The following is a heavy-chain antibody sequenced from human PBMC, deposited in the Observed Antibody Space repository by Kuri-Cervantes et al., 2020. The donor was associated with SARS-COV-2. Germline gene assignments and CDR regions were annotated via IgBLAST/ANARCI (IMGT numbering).Heavy chain of an antibody. Sequence: GESLKISCVASGFNFSTTDMHWVRQAPGKGLEWVTFISSDGKNKKCMASGKGRFTISRDNSQNTLYLQMKSLTSEDTAIYYCAKDRVGVHDFWGQGTLVTVSS. D-gene: IGHD2-21*01. V-gene: IGHV3-30*18. CDR2: ISSDGKNK. J-gene: IGHJ4*02. CDR3: AKDRVGVHDF. CDR1: GFNFSTTD.